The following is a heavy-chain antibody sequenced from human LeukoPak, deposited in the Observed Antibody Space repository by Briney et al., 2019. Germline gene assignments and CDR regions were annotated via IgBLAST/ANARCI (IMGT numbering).Heavy chain of an antibody. Sequence: GGSLRLSCAASGFTFSGYSMNWVRQAPGKGLEWVSYISSSSTIYYADSVKGRFTISRDNAKNSLYLQMNSLRDEDTAVYYCARDISWRFDPWGQGTLVTVSS. D-gene: IGHD3-3*01. CDR2: ISSSSTI. CDR1: GFTFSGYS. V-gene: IGHV3-48*02. CDR3: ARDISWRFDP. J-gene: IGHJ5*02.